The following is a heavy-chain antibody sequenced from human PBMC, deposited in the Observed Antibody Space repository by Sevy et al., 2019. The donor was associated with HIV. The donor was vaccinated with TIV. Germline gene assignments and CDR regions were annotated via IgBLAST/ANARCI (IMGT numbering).Heavy chain of an antibody. D-gene: IGHD2-8*01. CDR2: LSFGCGKI. CDR3: AREGCTRPHDY. V-gene: IGHV3-23*01. Sequence: GGSLRLSCAASGFAFYDYSMSWIRQAPGKGLEWVATLSFGCGKIKYADSVKGRFTISRDNSKNSVYLQMDNLRVEDTALYYCAREGCTRPHDYWGQGTRVTVSS. CDR1: GFAFYDYS. J-gene: IGHJ4*02.